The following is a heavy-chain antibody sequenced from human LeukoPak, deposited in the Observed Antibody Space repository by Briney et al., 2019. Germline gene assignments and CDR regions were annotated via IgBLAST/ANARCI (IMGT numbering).Heavy chain of an antibody. V-gene: IGHV4-59*01. Sequence: PSETLSLTCTVSGGSISTYYWSWIRQPPGKGLEWIGYIYYSGSTNYNPSLKSRVTISVDTSKNQFSLKLRSVTAADTAVYYCARGCSAGTPHNWFDPWGQGTLVTVSS. D-gene: IGHD6-13*01. CDR1: GGSISTYY. J-gene: IGHJ5*02. CDR3: ARGCSAGTPHNWFDP. CDR2: IYYSGST.